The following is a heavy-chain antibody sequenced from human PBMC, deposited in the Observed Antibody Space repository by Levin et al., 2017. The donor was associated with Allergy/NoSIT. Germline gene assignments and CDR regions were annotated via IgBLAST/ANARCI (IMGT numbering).Heavy chain of an antibody. V-gene: IGHV3-30*18. Sequence: GESLKISCVASGFSFRSNGMHWVRQAPGKGLEWVAAISFDGTKKYYADSVKGRFTISRDNSKKTLNVQMNSLRVEDTAVYYCAKDSHYYNSGRGENWGQGTLVTVSS. J-gene: IGHJ4*02. CDR3: AKDSHYYNSGRGEN. D-gene: IGHD3-10*01. CDR2: ISFDGTKK. CDR1: GFSFRSNG.